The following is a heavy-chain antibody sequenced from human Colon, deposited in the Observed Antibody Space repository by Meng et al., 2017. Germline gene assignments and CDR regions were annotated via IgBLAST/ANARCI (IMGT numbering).Heavy chain of an antibody. D-gene: IGHD6-19*01. CDR1: GFTFTGYT. Sequence: VRFGQSGAEVKKPGASLKLSCKTSGFTFTGYTLHWVRQAPGQSLEWMGWINAADGSTKYSQKFLDRVTITRDTSASTVYMELSSLTSEDTAVYYCARGAITRTATALGWWGQGTLVTVSS. V-gene: IGHV1-3*01. CDR3: ARGAITRTATALGW. CDR2: INAADGST. J-gene: IGHJ4*02.